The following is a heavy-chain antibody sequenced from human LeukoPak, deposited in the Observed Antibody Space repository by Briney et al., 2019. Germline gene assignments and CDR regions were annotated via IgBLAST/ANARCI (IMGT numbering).Heavy chain of an antibody. CDR1: GGSFSGYY. Sequence: TSETLSLTCAVYGGSFSGYYWSWIRQPPGKGLEWIGEINHSGSTNYNPSLKSRVTISVDTSKNQFSLKLSSVTAADTAVYYCARYGLRGLTEQVAFDIWGQGTMVTVSS. CDR3: ARYGLRGLTEQVAFDI. J-gene: IGHJ3*02. CDR2: INHSGST. D-gene: IGHD1-20*01. V-gene: IGHV4-34*01.